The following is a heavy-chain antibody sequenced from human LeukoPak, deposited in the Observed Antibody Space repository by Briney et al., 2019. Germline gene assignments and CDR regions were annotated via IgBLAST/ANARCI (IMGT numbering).Heavy chain of an antibody. Sequence: PSQTLSLTCAVSGGSISSGGYSWSWIRQPPGKGLEWIGYIYHSGSTYYNPSLKSRVTISVDRSKNQFSLKLSSVTAADTAVYYCARGRITVAGTDNYYYGMDVWGQGTTVTVSS. CDR2: IYHSGST. V-gene: IGHV4-30-2*01. CDR1: GGSISSGGYS. D-gene: IGHD6-19*01. CDR3: ARGRITVAGTDNYYYGMDV. J-gene: IGHJ6*02.